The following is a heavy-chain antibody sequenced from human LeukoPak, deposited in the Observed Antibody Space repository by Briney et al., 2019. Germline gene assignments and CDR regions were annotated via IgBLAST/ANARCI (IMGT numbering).Heavy chain of an antibody. CDR3: AKDGNSFGGYCSSTSCYFGAFDI. J-gene: IGHJ3*02. CDR1: GFTFSSYG. CDR2: IRYDGSNK. D-gene: IGHD2-2*01. Sequence: QSGGSLRLSCAASGFTFSSYGMHWVPQAPGKGLEWVAFIRYDGSNKYYADSVKGRFTISRDNSKNTLYLQMNSLRAEDTAVYYCAKDGNSFGGYCSSTSCYFGAFDIWGQGTMVTVSS. V-gene: IGHV3-30*02.